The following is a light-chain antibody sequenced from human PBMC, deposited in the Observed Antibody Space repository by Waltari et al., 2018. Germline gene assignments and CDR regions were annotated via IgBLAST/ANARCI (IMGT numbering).Light chain of an antibody. V-gene: IGKV3-20*01. CDR1: QSVNGA. CDR2: HAS. Sequence: EIVLTQSPGTLSLSPGEGATLSCRASQSVNGALAWYQQKPGQAPRLLIYHASNRDTGIPDRFSGSGSGTDFSLTISRLEPEDFAVYYCQHYLRLPVTFGQGTKVEI. J-gene: IGKJ1*01. CDR3: QHYLRLPVT.